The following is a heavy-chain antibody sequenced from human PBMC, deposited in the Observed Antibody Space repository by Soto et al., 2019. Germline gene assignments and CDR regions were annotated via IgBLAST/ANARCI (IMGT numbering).Heavy chain of an antibody. V-gene: IGHV3-33*01. CDR1: GFTFSSYG. Sequence: QVQLVESGGGVVQPGRSLRLSCAASGFTFSSYGMHWVRQAPGKGLEWVAVIWYDGRNKYYADSVKSRFTISRDNSKNTLYRQRNSLRAEATAVYYCARDSTTVGTPVWFDPWGQGTLVTVSS. CDR2: IWYDGRNK. D-gene: IGHD4-17*01. CDR3: ARDSTTVGTPVWFDP. J-gene: IGHJ5*02.